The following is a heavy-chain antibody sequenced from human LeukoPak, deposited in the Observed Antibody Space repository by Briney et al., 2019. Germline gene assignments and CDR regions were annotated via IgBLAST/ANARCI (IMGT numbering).Heavy chain of an antibody. CDR1: GYTFTGYY. D-gene: IGHD3-16*01. CDR3: ARDQGLRLGGFLDYYGMDV. J-gene: IGHJ6*02. V-gene: IGHV1-2*02. CDR2: INPNSGGT. Sequence: ASVKVSCKASGYTFTGYYMHWVRQAPGQGLEWMGWINPNSGGTNYAQKFQGRVTMTRDTSISTAYMELSRLRSDDTAVYYCARDQGLRLGGFLDYYGMDVWGQGTTVTVSS.